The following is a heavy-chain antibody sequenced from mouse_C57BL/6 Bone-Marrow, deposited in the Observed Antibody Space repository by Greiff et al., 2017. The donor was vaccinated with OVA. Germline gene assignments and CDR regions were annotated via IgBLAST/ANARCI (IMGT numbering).Heavy chain of an antibody. CDR3: ARHEAPYYYGSSYGFAY. CDR2: FYPGSGSL. D-gene: IGHD1-1*01. J-gene: IGHJ3*01. Sequence: VQVVESGAELVKPGASVKLSCKASGYTFTEYTIHWVKQRSGQGLEWIGWFYPGSGSLKYNEKFKDKATLTADKSSSTVYMELSRLTSEDSAVYFCARHEAPYYYGSSYGFAYWGQGTLVTVSA. V-gene: IGHV1-62-2*01. CDR1: GYTFTEYT.